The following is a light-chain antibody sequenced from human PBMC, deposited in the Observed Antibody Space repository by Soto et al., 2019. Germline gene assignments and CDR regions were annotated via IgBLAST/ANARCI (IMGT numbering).Light chain of an antibody. J-gene: IGKJ3*01. CDR1: QGISSY. V-gene: IGKV1-9*01. CDR3: QQLNSYPLT. Sequence: DIQLTQSPSFLSASVGDRVTITCRVSQGISSYFAWYQQKSGKAPKLLIYAASTLQSGVPSRFSGSGSGTEFTLTISSLQPEDFATYYCQQLNSYPLTFGPGTKVDIK. CDR2: AAS.